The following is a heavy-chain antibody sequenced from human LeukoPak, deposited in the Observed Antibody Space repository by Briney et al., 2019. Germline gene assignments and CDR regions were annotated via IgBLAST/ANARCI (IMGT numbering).Heavy chain of an antibody. CDR2: VSGSGGST. D-gene: IGHD6-13*01. J-gene: IGHJ5*02. V-gene: IGHV3-23*01. CDR1: GFTFSSYG. CDR3: ARQYWVYGSSVEGNP. Sequence: GGSLRLSCAASGFTFSSYGMSWVRQAPGKGLEWVSAVSGSGGSTYYADSVKGRFTISRDNSKNTLYLQMNSLTAEDTAVYYCARQYWVYGSSVEGNPWGQGTLVTVSS.